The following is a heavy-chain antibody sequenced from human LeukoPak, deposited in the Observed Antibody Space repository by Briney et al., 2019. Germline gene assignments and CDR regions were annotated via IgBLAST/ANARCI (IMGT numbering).Heavy chain of an antibody. J-gene: IGHJ3*02. CDR2: MNPNSGNT. V-gene: IGHV1-8*01. CDR1: GYTFTSYD. Sequence: ASVKVSCKASGYTFTSYDINWVRQATGQGLEWMGWMNPNSGNTGYAQKFQGRVTMTRNTSISTAYMELSSLRSEDTAVHYCVVVVPYDAFDIWGQGTMVTVSS. D-gene: IGHD2-21*01. CDR3: VVVVPYDAFDI.